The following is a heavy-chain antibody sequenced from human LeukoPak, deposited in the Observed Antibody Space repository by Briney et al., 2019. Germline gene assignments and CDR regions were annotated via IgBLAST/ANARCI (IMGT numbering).Heavy chain of an antibody. D-gene: IGHD1-26*01. V-gene: IGHV3-43D*03. Sequence: GGSLRLSCAASGFTFDDFAMHWVRQVPGKGLEWLSVISSDGGGISYAASVKGRFTISRDNSKNSQYLQMNSLTTEDTAFYYCVRGGSYFDYWGQGTLVTVSS. J-gene: IGHJ4*02. CDR3: VRGGSYFDY. CDR1: GFTFDDFA. CDR2: ISSDGGGI.